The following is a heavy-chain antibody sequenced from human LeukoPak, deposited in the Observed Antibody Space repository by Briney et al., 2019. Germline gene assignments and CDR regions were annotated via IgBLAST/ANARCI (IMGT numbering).Heavy chain of an antibody. Sequence: GGSLRLSCAASGFTFSTYAISWVRQAPGKGLEWVSAISGSGGSTYYADSVKGRFTISRDNAKNSLYLQMNSLRAEDTAVYYCAREQTDIVVVPAAKGKDYWGQGTLVTVSS. D-gene: IGHD2-2*01. CDR1: GFTFSTYA. V-gene: IGHV3-23*01. J-gene: IGHJ4*02. CDR2: ISGSGGST. CDR3: AREQTDIVVVPAAKGKDY.